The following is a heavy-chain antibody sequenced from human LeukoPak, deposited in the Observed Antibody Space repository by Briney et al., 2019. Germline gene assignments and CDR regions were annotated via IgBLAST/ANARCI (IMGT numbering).Heavy chain of an antibody. V-gene: IGHV4-34*01. Sequence: SETLSLTCAVSGGSFSGYYWSWIRQPPGKGLEWIGEINHSGSTNYNPSLKSRVTISVDTSKNQFSLKLSSVTAADTAVYYCASYDSSGYYFDYWGQGTLVTVSS. CDR3: ASYDSSGYYFDY. J-gene: IGHJ4*02. CDR1: GGSFSGYY. D-gene: IGHD3-22*01. CDR2: INHSGST.